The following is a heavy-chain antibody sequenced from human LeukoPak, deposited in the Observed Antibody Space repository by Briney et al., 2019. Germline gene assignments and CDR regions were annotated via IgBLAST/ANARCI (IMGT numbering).Heavy chain of an antibody. CDR3: ARMPAVYYYYYIDV. CDR2: FSYNGST. V-gene: IGHV4-59*11. CDR1: GGSISSHY. D-gene: IGHD2-15*01. Sequence: SETLSLTCTVSGGSISSHYWTWIRQPPGKELEWIGYFSYNGSTNYNPSLKSRVTISEDTSKNQFSLNLTSMTAADTAVYYCARMPAVYYYYYIDVWGKGTTVTVSS. J-gene: IGHJ6*03.